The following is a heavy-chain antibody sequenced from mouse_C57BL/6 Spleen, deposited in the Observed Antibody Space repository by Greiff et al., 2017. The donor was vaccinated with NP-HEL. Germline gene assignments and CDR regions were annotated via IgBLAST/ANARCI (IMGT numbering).Heavy chain of an antibody. J-gene: IGHJ2*01. CDR2: IYPRSGNT. Sequence: QVQLQQSGAELARPGASVKLSCKASGYTFTSYGISWVKQRTGQGLEWIGEIYPRSGNTYYNEKFKGKATLTADKSSSTAYMELRSLTSEDSAVYFCARSGYQRDYFDYWGQGTTLTVSS. CDR1: GYTFTSYG. V-gene: IGHV1-81*01. D-gene: IGHD3-1*01. CDR3: ARSGYQRDYFDY.